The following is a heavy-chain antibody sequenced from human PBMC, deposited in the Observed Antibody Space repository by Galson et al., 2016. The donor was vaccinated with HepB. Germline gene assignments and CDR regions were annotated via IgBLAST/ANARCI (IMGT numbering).Heavy chain of an antibody. CDR2: TNPSGGST. V-gene: IGHV1-46*01. D-gene: IGHD3-22*01. J-gene: IGHJ4*02. CDR1: GYTFTRYY. CDR3: ARGGYYDSSGSLRY. Sequence: SVKVSCKASGYTFTRYYIHWVRQAPGQGLEWMGVTNPSGGSTKDAQKFQGRVTMTRDTSTSTVYMELSSLGSEDTAVYFCARGGYYDSSGSLRYWGQGTLVTVSS.